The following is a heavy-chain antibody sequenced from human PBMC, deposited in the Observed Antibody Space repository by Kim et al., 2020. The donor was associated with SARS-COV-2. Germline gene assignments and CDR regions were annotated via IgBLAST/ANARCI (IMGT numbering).Heavy chain of an antibody. V-gene: IGHV1-2*06. J-gene: IGHJ4*02. CDR3: ARGGYDFWSGYYPGGH. CDR2: INPNSGGT. CDR1: GYTFTGYY. D-gene: IGHD3-3*01. Sequence: ASVKVSCKASGYTFTGYYMHWVRQAPGQGLEWMGRINPNSGGTNYAQKFQGRVTMTRDTSISTAYMELSRLRSDDTAVYYCARGGYDFWSGYYPGGHWGQGTLVTVSS.